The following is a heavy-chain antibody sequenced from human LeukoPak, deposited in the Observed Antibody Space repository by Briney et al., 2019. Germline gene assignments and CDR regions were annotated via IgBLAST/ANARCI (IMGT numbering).Heavy chain of an antibody. CDR1: GFAFNDYY. Sequence: ASVKVSCKASGFAFNDYYIHWVRRAPGQAPEWLAWIDPKSGDTHYAPRFQGRVTLTRDRSISTVNLEMHRLSSDDTGVYYCARGYSMVRGQIPPDNWGQGTLVTVSS. CDR3: ARGYSMVRGQIPPDN. CDR2: IDPKSGDT. J-gene: IGHJ4*02. V-gene: IGHV1-2*02. D-gene: IGHD3-10*01.